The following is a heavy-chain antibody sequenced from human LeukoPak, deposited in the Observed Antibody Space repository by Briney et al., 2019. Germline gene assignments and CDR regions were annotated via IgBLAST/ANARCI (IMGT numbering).Heavy chain of an antibody. D-gene: IGHD3-10*01. CDR3: ATDIPGSYYFDY. V-gene: IGHV1-24*01. J-gene: IGHJ4*02. Sequence: ASVKVSCKVSGYTLTELSMHWVRQAPGKGLEWMGGFDPEDGETICAQKFQGRVTMTEDTSTDTAYMELSSLRSEDTAVYYCATDIPGSYYFDYWGQGTLVTASS. CDR1: GYTLTELS. CDR2: FDPEDGET.